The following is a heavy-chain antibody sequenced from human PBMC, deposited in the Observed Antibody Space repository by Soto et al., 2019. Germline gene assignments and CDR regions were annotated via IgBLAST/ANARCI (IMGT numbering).Heavy chain of an antibody. CDR3: SGGVGDAF. D-gene: IGHD1-26*01. CDR2: INQDGSEK. Sequence: EVHLVESGGGLVQTGGSLRLSCAIFESTVSRDWMNWVRQAPGKWLEWVANINQDGSEKYYVDSVKGRYTIYRDNAKKSLYMQMNCLRPADTAMYYCSGGVGDAFWGKGTLVTVSS. V-gene: IGHV3-7*04. J-gene: IGHJ4*02. CDR1: ESTVSRDW.